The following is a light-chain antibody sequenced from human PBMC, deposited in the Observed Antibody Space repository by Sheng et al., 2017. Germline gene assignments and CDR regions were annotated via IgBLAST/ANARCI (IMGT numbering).Light chain of an antibody. J-gene: IGKJ3*01. CDR1: QGISTY. CDR3: QQLNNYPIT. Sequence: IQLTQSPSSLSASVGDRVTITCRASQGISTYLACIKQKTQGKPLTPDLWCVHFANWGPIKVPAAVDLGQISLSPSSSLQPEDFATYYCQQLNNYPITFGPGTKVDIK. CDR2: CV. V-gene: IGKV1-9*01.